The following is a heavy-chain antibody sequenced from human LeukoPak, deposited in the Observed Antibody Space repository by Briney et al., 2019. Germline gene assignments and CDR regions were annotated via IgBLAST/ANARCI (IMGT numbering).Heavy chain of an antibody. V-gene: IGHV1-18*01. Sequence: ASVKVSCKASGYTFTRYGMSWGRQAPGQGLEWMGLIIGCSGNTNYAQNLQGSVTISRDTAKSTPYVQMSSLRYDAPAVYSAARDARFREYHFDYGGQGNRVTVSS. CDR3: ARDARFREYHFDY. CDR1: GYTFTRYG. J-gene: IGHJ4*02. CDR2: IIGCSGNT. D-gene: IGHD3-10*01.